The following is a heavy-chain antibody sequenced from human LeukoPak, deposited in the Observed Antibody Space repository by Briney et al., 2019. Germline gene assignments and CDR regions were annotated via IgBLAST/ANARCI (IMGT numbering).Heavy chain of an antibody. CDR1: GDSMRGHY. CDR2: ISHSGYT. CDR3: ARGRNDHGGMFFDS. Sequence: SETLSLTCTVSGDSMRGHYWSWTRQAPGRGLEWIGFISHSGYTSYSPSLKSRVAISVDTSKRQFSLRLSSVTATDTAMYYCARGRNDHGGMFFDSWAQGNLVTVSS. V-gene: IGHV4-59*11. D-gene: IGHD4-23*01. J-gene: IGHJ4*02.